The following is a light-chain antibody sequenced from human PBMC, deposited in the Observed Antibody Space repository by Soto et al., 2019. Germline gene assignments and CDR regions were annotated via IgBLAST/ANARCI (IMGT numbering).Light chain of an antibody. CDR1: SSDVGDYNY. Sequence: QSALTQPASVSGSPGQSITISCTGTSSDVGDYNYVSWYQQHPGKAPKLMIYEVTNWPSGVSNRFSGSKSGNTASLTIAGLQAEDEADYYCGSYTSSTTRVFGGGTKLTVL. J-gene: IGLJ3*02. V-gene: IGLV2-14*01. CDR3: GSYTSSTTRV. CDR2: EVT.